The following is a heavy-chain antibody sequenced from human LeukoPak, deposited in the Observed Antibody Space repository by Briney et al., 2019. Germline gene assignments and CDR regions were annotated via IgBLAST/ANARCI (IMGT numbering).Heavy chain of an antibody. CDR3: AWRDLTYGMEV. Sequence: ASVKVSCKASGYTFTSYDINGVRQATGQGLAWMGWMNPNSGNTGYAQKFHGRVTMTRNTSISTAYMELSSLSSEDTAVYYCAWRDLTYGMEVWGQGTTVTVSS. CDR2: MNPNSGNT. D-gene: IGHD3/OR15-3a*01. J-gene: IGHJ6*02. CDR1: GYTFTSYD. V-gene: IGHV1-8*01.